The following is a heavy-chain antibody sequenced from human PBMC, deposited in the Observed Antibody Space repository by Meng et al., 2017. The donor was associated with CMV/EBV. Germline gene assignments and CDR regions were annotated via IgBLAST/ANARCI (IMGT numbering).Heavy chain of an antibody. Sequence: GGSLRLSCAASGFTFSSYGMHWVRQAPGKGLEWVAFIRYDGSNKYYADSVKGRFTISRDNSKNTLYLQMNSLRAKDTAVYYCAKDGDSSSSGGPYWGQGTLVTVSS. J-gene: IGHJ4*02. CDR1: GFTFSSYG. D-gene: IGHD6-6*01. CDR2: IRYDGSNK. V-gene: IGHV3-30*02. CDR3: AKDGDSSSSGGPY.